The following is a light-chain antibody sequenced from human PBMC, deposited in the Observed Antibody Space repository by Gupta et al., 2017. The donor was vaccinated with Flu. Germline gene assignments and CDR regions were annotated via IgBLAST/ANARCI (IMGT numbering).Light chain of an antibody. CDR3: QQDRSSPRT. V-gene: IGKV1-5*03. Sequence: DIQMTQSPSTLSASVGDRVTITCRASQSSDSWLAWYQQKPGKAPKLLIYKTSNLESGVPSRFSGSGSGTEFTLTISSLQPDDFATYYCQQDRSSPRTFGQGTTVEIK. CDR2: KTS. J-gene: IGKJ1*01. CDR1: QSSDSW.